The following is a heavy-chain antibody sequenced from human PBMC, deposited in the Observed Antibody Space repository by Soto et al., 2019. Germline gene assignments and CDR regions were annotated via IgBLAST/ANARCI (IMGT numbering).Heavy chain of an antibody. Sequence: ASVKVSCKASGYTFTSYAMHWVRQAPGQRLEWMGWINAGNGNTKYSQKFQGRVTITRDTSASTAYMELSSLRSEDTAVYYCARDQVGAAAGPSSGYYYYGMDFWGQGTTVTVSS. D-gene: IGHD6-13*01. CDR2: INAGNGNT. J-gene: IGHJ6*02. V-gene: IGHV1-3*01. CDR1: GYTFTSYA. CDR3: ARDQVGAAAGPSSGYYYYGMDF.